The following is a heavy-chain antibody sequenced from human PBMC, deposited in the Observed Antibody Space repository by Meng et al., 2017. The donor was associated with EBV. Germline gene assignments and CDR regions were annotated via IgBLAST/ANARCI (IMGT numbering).Heavy chain of an antibody. CDR3: WGDLNYGSY. D-gene: IGHD3-16*01. J-gene: IGHJ4*02. V-gene: IGHV3-73*02. CDR1: GFIFRDSA. Sequence: EVHLVGPGGGLVQPGGSLKLSCGASGFIFRDSAMHWVRQASGKGLEWVGRVETKASKYATAYAASVKGRFSVSRDDSKNMVFLEMNSLKTEDTARYYCWGDLNYGSYWGQGTLVTVSS. CDR2: VETKASKYAT.